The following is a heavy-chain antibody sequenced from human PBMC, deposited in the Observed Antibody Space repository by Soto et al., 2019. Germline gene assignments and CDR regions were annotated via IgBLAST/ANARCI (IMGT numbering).Heavy chain of an antibody. CDR2: IIPIFGTA. V-gene: IGHV1-69*01. D-gene: IGHD3-10*01. Sequence: QVQLVQSGAEVKKPGSSVKVSCKASGGTFSSDAISWVRQAPGQGLEWMGGIIPIFGTANYAQKFQGRVTITADESTSTAYMELSSLRSEDTAVYYCAREVLWFGELLSPPYYYYGMDVWGQGTTVTVSS. J-gene: IGHJ6*02. CDR1: GGTFSSDA. CDR3: AREVLWFGELLSPPYYYYGMDV.